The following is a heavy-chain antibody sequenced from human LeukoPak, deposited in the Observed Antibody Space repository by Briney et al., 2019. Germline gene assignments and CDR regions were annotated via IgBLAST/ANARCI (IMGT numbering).Heavy chain of an antibody. V-gene: IGHV1-2*02. CDR1: GYTFTGYY. CDR3: ASKAVAPYSEAAFDI. CDR2: INPNSGGT. D-gene: IGHD6-19*01. J-gene: IGHJ3*02. Sequence: ASVKVSCKASGYTFTGYYMHRVRQAPGQGLEWMGWINPNSGGTNYAQKFQGRVTMTRDTSISTAYMELSRLRSDDTAVYYCASKAVAPYSEAAFDIWGQGTMVTVSS.